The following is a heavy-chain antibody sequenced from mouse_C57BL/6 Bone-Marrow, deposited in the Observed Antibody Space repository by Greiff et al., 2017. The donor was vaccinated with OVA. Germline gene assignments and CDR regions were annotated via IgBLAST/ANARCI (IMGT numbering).Heavy chain of an antibody. CDR2: ISNLAYSI. J-gene: IGHJ1*03. D-gene: IGHD4-1*01. CDR1: GFTFSDYG. Sequence: EVKLEESGGGLVQPGGSLKLSCAASGFTFSDYGMAWVRQAPRKGPEWVAFISNLAYSIYYADTVTGRFTISRENAKNTLYLEMSSLRSEDTAMYYCARHRLGRWYFDVWGTGTTVTVSS. CDR3: ARHRLGRWYFDV. V-gene: IGHV5-15*04.